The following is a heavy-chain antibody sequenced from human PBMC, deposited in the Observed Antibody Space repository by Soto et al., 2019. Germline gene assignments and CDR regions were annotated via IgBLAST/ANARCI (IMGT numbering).Heavy chain of an antibody. J-gene: IGHJ4*02. CDR3: AREGYDSSGYYYSFDY. V-gene: IGHV3-33*01. CDR1: GFTFSSYG. D-gene: IGHD3-22*01. Sequence: VVSLRISCAASGFTFSSYGMHWVRQAPGKGLEWVAVIWYDGSNKYYADSVKGRFTISRDNSKNTLYLQMNSLRAEDTAVYYCAREGYDSSGYYYSFDYWGQGTLVTVSS. CDR2: IWYDGSNK.